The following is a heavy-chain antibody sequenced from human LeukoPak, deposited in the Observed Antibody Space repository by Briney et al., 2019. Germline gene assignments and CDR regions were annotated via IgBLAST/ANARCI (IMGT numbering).Heavy chain of an antibody. CDR1: GFTFSSYA. CDR2: ISYDGSNK. V-gene: IGHV3-30*09. D-gene: IGHD3-22*01. CDR3: ARDQSFRPPKSYYYDSSGYYYEDY. Sequence: PGGSLRLSCAASGFTFSSYAMHWVRQAPGKGLEWVAVISYDGSNKYYADSVKGRFAISRDNSKNTLYLQMNSLRAEDTAVYYCARDQSFRPPKSYYYDSSGYYYEDYWGQGTLVTVSS. J-gene: IGHJ4*02.